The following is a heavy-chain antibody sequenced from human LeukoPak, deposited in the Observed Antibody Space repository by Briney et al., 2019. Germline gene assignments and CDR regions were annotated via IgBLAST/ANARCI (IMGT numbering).Heavy chain of an antibody. CDR3: ARGYSSFYGMDV. CDR2: IYYSGST. J-gene: IGHJ6*02. Sequence: SETLSLTCTVSGGSISSYYWSWLRQPPGKGLEWIGYIYYSGSTNYNPSLRSRVTISVDTSKIQFSLRLTSVTAADTAVYFCARGYSSFYGMDVWGQGTTVTVSS. CDR1: GGSISSYY. D-gene: IGHD6-6*01. V-gene: IGHV4-59*01.